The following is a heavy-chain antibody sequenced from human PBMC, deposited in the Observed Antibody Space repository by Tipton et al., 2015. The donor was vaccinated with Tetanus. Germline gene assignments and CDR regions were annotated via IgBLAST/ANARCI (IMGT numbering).Heavy chain of an antibody. CDR3: ATTGIGVRYAFDI. D-gene: IGHD3-3*01. V-gene: IGHV3-53*01. CDR1: GFTVSSNY. Sequence: SLRLSCAASGFTVSSNYMSWVRQAPGKGLEWVSVIYSGGSTYYADSVKGRFTISRDNSKNTLYLQMNSLRAEDTAVYYCATTGIGVRYAFDIWGQGTMVTVSS. J-gene: IGHJ3*02. CDR2: IYSGGST.